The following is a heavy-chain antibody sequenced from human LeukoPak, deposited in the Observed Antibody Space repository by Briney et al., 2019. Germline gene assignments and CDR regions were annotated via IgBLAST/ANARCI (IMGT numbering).Heavy chain of an antibody. D-gene: IGHD3-10*01. CDR1: GYSFTTYW. J-gene: IGHJ4*02. CDR2: IYPGDSDT. CDR3: ARYYGSGSYSSDY. V-gene: IGHV5-51*01. Sequence: GESLKISCKGSGYSFTTYWIGWVRQMPGKGLERMGIIYPGDSDTRYSPSFQGQVTISADKSISTAYLQWSSLKASDTAMYYCARYYGSGSYSSDYWGQGTLVTVSS.